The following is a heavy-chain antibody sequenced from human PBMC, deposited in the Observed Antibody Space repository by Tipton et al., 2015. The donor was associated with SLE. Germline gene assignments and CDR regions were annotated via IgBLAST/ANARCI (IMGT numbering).Heavy chain of an antibody. V-gene: IGHV4-34*01. Sequence: TLSLTCAVYGGSFSGYYWSWIRQPPGKGLEWIGEINQSGSTNYNPSLKSRVTISVDTSKNQFSLKLSSVTAADTAVYYCARAPYYYDSSGHAFDIWGQGTMVTVSS. CDR3: ARAPYYYDSSGHAFDI. CDR1: GGSFSGYY. CDR2: INQSGST. D-gene: IGHD3-22*01. J-gene: IGHJ3*02.